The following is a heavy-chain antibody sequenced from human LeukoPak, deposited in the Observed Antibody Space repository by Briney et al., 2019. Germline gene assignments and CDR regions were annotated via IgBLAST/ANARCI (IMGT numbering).Heavy chain of an antibody. CDR2: IYYSGST. CDR1: GGSISSGGYS. V-gene: IGHV4-30-4*07. Sequence: SQTLSLTCAVSGGSISSGGYSWSWIRQPPGKGLEWIGYIYYSGSTYYNPSLKSRVTISVDTSKNQFSLKLSSVTAADTAVYYCARNYYYYYMDVWGKGTTVTVSS. J-gene: IGHJ6*03. CDR3: ARNYYYYYMDV.